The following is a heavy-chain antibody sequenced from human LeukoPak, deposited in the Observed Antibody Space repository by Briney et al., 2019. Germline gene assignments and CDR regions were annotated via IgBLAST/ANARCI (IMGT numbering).Heavy chain of an antibody. J-gene: IGHJ4*02. CDR3: ARAISGSYYDY. Sequence: GASVKVSCKSSGYTFTGYYMHWVRQAPGQGLEWMGWINTKSGGTHYAQKFRGRVTMTRDTSISTAYMELSRLRYDDTAVYYCARAISGSYYDYWGQGTLVAVSS. CDR2: INTKSGGT. D-gene: IGHD1-26*01. V-gene: IGHV1-2*02. CDR1: GYTFTGYY.